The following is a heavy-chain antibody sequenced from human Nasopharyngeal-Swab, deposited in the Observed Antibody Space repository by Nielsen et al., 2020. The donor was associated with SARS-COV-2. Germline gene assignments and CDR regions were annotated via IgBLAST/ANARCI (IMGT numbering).Heavy chain of an antibody. CDR1: GLTFSSYD. CDR2: ISYDGSNK. J-gene: IGHJ4*02. D-gene: IGHD1-26*01. CDR3: ARGSGSYKEILFDY. Sequence: GGSLRLSCAASGLTFSSYDMHWVRQAPGKGLEWVAVISYDGSNKYYADSVKGRFTISRDNSKNTLYLQMNSLRAEDTAAYYCARGSGSYKEILFDYWGQGTLVTVSS. V-gene: IGHV3-30*03.